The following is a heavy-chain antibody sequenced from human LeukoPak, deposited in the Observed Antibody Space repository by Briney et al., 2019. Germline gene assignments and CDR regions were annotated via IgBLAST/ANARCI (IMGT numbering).Heavy chain of an antibody. Sequence: GGPLRLSCAASGFTFDDYAMHWVRQAPGKGLEWVSGISWNSGSIGYADSVKGRFTISRDNAKNSLYLQMNSLRAEDTAVYYCARDRLLFWFDPWGQGTLVTVSS. CDR3: ARDRLLFWFDP. J-gene: IGHJ5*02. CDR1: GFTFDDYA. V-gene: IGHV3-9*01. D-gene: IGHD2-21*02. CDR2: ISWNSGSI.